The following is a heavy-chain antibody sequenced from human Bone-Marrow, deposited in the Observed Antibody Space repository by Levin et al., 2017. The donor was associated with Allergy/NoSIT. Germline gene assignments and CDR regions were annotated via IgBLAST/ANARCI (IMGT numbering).Heavy chain of an antibody. V-gene: IGHV3-53*01. D-gene: IGHD3-22*01. CDR1: EITVSSHY. J-gene: IGHJ3*01. Sequence: GGSLRLSCAASEITVSSHYMNWVRQAPGKGLEWVSAIYSGGNTYYADSVKGRFTISRDKSKNTLYLQMNSLRAEDTAVYYCARDPRYSDSDGYYSAFDLWGQGTMVAVSS. CDR3: ARDPRYSDSDGYYSAFDL. CDR2: IYSGGNT.